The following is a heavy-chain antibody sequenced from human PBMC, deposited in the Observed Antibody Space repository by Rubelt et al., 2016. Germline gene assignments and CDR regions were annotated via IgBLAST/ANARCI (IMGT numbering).Heavy chain of an antibody. Sequence: EVQLVESGGGLVQPGGSLRLSCATSGFTFSSYAMNWVRQAPGKGLEWVSAISGSGGSTYSADSGKGRFTISRDNSKNTLYLKMNSLRAEDTALYYCAKAGIQGTHLEPLDFWGQGTLVTISS. CDR2: ISGSGGST. CDR1: GFTFSSYA. D-gene: IGHD1-14*01. CDR3: AKAGIQGTHLEPLDF. V-gene: IGHV3-23*04. J-gene: IGHJ4*02.